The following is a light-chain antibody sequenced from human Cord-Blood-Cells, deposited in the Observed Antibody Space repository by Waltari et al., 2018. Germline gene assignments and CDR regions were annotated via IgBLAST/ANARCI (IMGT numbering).Light chain of an antibody. J-gene: IGKJ4*01. Sequence: DIGLPQSPATLSLSPGQRAPISCRASQSVSSYLAWHQQKPGQAPRLLIYDASNRATCIPARFSGSGSGTDFTLTISSLEPEDFAVYYCQQRSNWPLTFGGGTKVEIK. V-gene: IGKV3-11*01. CDR3: QQRSNWPLT. CDR1: QSVSSY. CDR2: DAS.